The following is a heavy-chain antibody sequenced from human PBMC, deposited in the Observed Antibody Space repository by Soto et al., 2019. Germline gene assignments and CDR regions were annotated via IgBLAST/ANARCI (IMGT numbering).Heavy chain of an antibody. CDR3: TKGPNVISNYFDC. V-gene: IGHV3-23*01. D-gene: IGHD3-10*01. J-gene: IGHJ4*02. Sequence: GGSLRLSCVASGFTFSSYALNWVRQAPGRGLEWVSPISGSGGNTFYADSVKGRFTISRDNSKNTLFLQMDSLRPEDAAIYYCTKGPNVISNYFDCWGQGSLVTVSS. CDR1: GFTFSSYA. CDR2: ISGSGGNT.